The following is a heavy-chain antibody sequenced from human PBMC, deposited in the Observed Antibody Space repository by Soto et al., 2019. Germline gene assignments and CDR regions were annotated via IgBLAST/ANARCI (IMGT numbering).Heavy chain of an antibody. V-gene: IGHV1-2*04. D-gene: IGHD6-13*01. CDR3: AREEAAAYGMDV. J-gene: IGHJ6*02. CDR1: GYTFTVYY. CDR2: INPNSGGT. Sequence: EASVEVACKASGYTFTVYYMHWVRQAPGQGLEWMGWINPNSGGTNYAQKFQGWVTMTRDTSISTAYMELSRLRSDDTAVYYCAREEAAAYGMDVWGQGPTVTVS.